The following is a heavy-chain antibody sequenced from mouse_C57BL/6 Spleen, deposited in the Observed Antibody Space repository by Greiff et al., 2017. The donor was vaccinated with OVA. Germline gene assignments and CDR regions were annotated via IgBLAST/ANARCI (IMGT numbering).Heavy chain of an antibody. CDR2: IDPSDSYT. V-gene: IGHV1-69*01. Sequence: QVQLQQPGAELVMPGASVKLSCKASGYTFTSYWMHWVKQRPGQGLEWIGEIDPSDSYTNYNQKFKGKSTLTVDKSSSTAYMQLSSLTSDDSAVYYCARYVTTVPHWYFDVWGTGTTVTVSS. CDR3: ARYVTTVPHWYFDV. D-gene: IGHD1-1*01. J-gene: IGHJ1*03. CDR1: GYTFTSYW.